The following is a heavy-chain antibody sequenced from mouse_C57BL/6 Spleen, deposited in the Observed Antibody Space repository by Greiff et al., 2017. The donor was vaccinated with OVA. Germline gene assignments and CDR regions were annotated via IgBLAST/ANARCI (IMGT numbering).Heavy chain of an antibody. V-gene: IGHV14-1*01. D-gene: IGHD2-1*01. CDR2: IDPEDGDT. J-gene: IGHJ3*01. CDR3: TTGYYGNYGAY. CDR1: GFNIKDYY. Sequence: EVMLVESGAELVRPGASVKLSCTASGFNIKDYYMHWVKQRPEQGLEWIGRIDPEDGDTEYAPKFQGKATMTADTASNTAYLQLSSLTSEDTAVYYCTTGYYGNYGAYWGQGTLVTVSA.